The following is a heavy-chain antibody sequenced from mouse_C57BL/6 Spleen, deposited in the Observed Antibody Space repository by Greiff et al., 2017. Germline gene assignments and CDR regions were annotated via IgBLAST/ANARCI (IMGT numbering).Heavy chain of an antibody. J-gene: IGHJ4*01. CDR2: INPYNGGT. CDR1: GYTFTDYY. V-gene: IGHV1-19*01. D-gene: IGHD1-1*01. Sequence: VQLQQSGPVLVKPGASVKMSCKASGYTFTDYYMNWVKQSHGKSLEWIGVINPYNGGTSYNQKFKGKATLTVDKSSSTAYMELNSLTSEDSAVYYWASLPYYGSSYYAMDYGGQGTSVTVSS. CDR3: ASLPYYGSSYYAMDY.